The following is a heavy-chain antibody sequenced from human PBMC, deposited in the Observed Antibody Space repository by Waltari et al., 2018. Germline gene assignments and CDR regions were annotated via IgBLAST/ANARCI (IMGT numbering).Heavy chain of an antibody. CDR1: GFTFSSYW. CDR2: IKQDGSEK. V-gene: IGHV3-7*01. D-gene: IGHD3-3*01. Sequence: EVQLVESGGGLVQPGGSLRLSCAASGFTFSSYWMSWVRQAPGQGLAWVANIKQDGSEKYYVDSVKGRFTISRDNAKNSLYLQMNSLRAEDTAVYYCARGYDFWSGYYEVALRYEVYYFDYWGQGTLVTVSS. CDR3: ARGYDFWSGYYEVALRYEVYYFDY. J-gene: IGHJ4*02.